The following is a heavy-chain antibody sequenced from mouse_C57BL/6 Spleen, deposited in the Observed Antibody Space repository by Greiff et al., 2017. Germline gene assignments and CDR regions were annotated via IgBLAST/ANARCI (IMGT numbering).Heavy chain of an antibody. J-gene: IGHJ4*01. CDR1: GYSITSGYY. CDR2: ISYDGSN. Sequence: EVKLQESGPGLVKPSQSLSLTCSVTGYSITSGYYWNWIRQFPGNKLEWMGYISYDGSNKYNPSLKNRISITRDTSKNQFFLKLNSVTTEDTATYYCAREGITTVVAPYAMDYWGQGTSVTVSS. V-gene: IGHV3-6*01. D-gene: IGHD1-1*01. CDR3: AREGITTVVAPYAMDY.